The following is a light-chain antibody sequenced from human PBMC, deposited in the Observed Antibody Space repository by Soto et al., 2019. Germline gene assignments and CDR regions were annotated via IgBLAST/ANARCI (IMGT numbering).Light chain of an antibody. CDR2: RDN. J-gene: IGLJ2*01. V-gene: IGLV1-44*01. CDR3: SAWDDNIYGPV. Sequence: QSVLTQPPSASGTPGQRVAISCSGGSSDIGSNPVNWYLHLPGAAPKLLIYRDNQRPSGVPDRFSGSKSGTSASLTISGLQSEEEDDYFCSAWDDNIYGPVFGGGTKVTVL. CDR1: SSDIGSNP.